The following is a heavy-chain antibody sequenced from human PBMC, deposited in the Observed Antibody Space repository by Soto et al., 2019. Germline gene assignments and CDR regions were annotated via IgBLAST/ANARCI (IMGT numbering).Heavy chain of an antibody. CDR3: GFRGGTSGPHSFDV. CDR2: ISGYSGNT. CDR1: CYIIPCYD. V-gene: IGHV1-18*01. J-gene: IGHJ3*01. D-gene: IGHD2-15*01. Sequence: SVKVSCTASCYIIPCYDFIWVREAPGQGLELMGWISGYSGNTNYVQKFQGRVTMTTDTSTTTTYLELRSLRSDDTALYYCGFRGGTSGPHSFDVWGPGTGVTVSS.